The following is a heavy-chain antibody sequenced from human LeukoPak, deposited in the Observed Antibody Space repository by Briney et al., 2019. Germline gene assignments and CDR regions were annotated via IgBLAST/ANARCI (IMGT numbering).Heavy chain of an antibody. CDR2: ISAYNGNT. Sequence: ASVKVSCKASGYTFTSYGISWVRQAPGQGLEWMGWISAYNGNTSYAQKFQGRVTMTRDTSTSTVYMELSSLRSEDTAVYYCALPITPYGDYLDYWGQGTLVTVSS. CDR3: ALPITPYGDYLDY. V-gene: IGHV1-18*01. CDR1: GYTFTSYG. D-gene: IGHD4-17*01. J-gene: IGHJ4*02.